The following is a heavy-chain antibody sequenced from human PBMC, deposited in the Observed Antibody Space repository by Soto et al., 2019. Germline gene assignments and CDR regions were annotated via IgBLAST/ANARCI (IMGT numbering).Heavy chain of an antibody. D-gene: IGHD1-1*01. CDR3: ARGKGLEENYYYYGLAI. V-gene: IGHV1-3*01. CDR1: GYSFSTYA. Sequence: QVQVVQSGAEVKKPGASVKVSCKASGYSFSTYAMHWVRQAPGQSLEWMGWINGGTGQTKFSQRFQDRITITRDTSASQAYMELSSLRSEDTAVYYCARGKGLEENYYYYGLAIWRQGTTVTVSA. J-gene: IGHJ6*01. CDR2: INGGTGQT.